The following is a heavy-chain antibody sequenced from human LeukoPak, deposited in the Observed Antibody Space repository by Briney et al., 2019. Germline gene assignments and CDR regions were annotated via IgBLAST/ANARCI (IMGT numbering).Heavy chain of an antibody. Sequence: GGSLRLSCAASGFTFNSYAMHWVRQAPGKGLEYVSAITSNGGSTYYANSVKGRFTISRDNSKNTLYLQMGSLRAEDMAVYYCAREYCSGGSCYSDRFYYYMDVWGKGTTVTVSS. J-gene: IGHJ6*03. CDR1: GFTFNSYA. D-gene: IGHD2-15*01. V-gene: IGHV3-64*01. CDR2: ITSNGGST. CDR3: AREYCSGGSCYSDRFYYYMDV.